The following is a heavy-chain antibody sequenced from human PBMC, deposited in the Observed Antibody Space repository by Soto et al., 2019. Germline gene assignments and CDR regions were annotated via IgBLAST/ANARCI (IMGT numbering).Heavy chain of an antibody. CDR1: GFAFNNYG. CDR2: ISKSDYT. CDR3: AREDSIIIPAVSDF. Sequence: PGGSLRLSCTVSGFAFNNYGINWVRQAPGKGLEWVSSISKSDYTYYSDSVKGRFTISRDNAKNSVSLQMNTLRVEDTAVYYCAREDSIIIPAVSDFSGQGTMATV. J-gene: IGHJ4*02. V-gene: IGHV3-21*01. D-gene: IGHD2-2*01.